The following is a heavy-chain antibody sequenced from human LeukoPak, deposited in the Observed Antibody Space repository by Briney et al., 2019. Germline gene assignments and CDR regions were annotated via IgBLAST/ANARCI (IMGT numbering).Heavy chain of an antibody. CDR1: GYTFTGYY. D-gene: IGHD6-13*01. CDR3: ARSTQQLGLGYYYYYRDV. CDR2: INPNSGGT. V-gene: IGHV1-2*02. Sequence: ASVKVSCKASGYTFTGYYMHWVRQAPGQGLEWMGWINPNSGGTNYAQKFQGRVTMTRDTSISTAYMELSRLRSDDTAGYYCARSTQQLGLGYYYYYRDVWGKGTRVTVSS. J-gene: IGHJ6*03.